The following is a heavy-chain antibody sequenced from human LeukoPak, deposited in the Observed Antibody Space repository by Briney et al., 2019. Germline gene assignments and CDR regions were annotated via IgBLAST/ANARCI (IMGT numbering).Heavy chain of an antibody. J-gene: IGHJ4*02. CDR3: ASSGSRSLFDY. V-gene: IGHV1-46*01. CDR2: INPSGGST. D-gene: IGHD3-10*01. CDR1: GYTFTSYG. Sequence: ASVKVSCKASGYTFTSYGISWVRQAPGQGLEWMGIINPSGGSTSYAQKFQGRVTMTRDMSTSTVYMELSSLRSEDTAVYYCASSGSRSLFDYWGQGTLVTVSS.